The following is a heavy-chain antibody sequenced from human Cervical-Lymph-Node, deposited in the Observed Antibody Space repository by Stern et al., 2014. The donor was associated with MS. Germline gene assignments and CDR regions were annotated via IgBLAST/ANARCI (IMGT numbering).Heavy chain of an antibody. V-gene: IGHV1-2*02. J-gene: IGHJ4*02. CDR1: AFTITDYY. CDR3: ARGGGYSYSTLDY. D-gene: IGHD3-10*01. Sequence: QVQLVESGAEVKKPGASVKVSCTASAFTITDYYTHWVRQAPGHGLEWMAWSSPNSGGTYSAPKFQGMLIMTRDTYISTAYMELSSLRSDDTAVYYCARGGGYSYSTLDYWGQGTQVTVSS. CDR2: SSPNSGGT.